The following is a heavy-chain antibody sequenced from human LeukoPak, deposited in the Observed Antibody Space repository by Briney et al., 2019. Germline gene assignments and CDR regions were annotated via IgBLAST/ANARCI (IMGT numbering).Heavy chain of an antibody. J-gene: IGHJ4*02. Sequence: PGGSLRLSCAASGFTFSSSSMRWVRQASGKGLEWVGRIKSKANSYATAYAASVKGRFTISRDDSKNTAYLQMNSLKTEDTAVYFCTRPGYSSSSGDYWGQGTMVTVSS. CDR2: IKSKANSYAT. CDR3: TRPGYSSSSGDY. V-gene: IGHV3-73*01. D-gene: IGHD6-6*01. CDR1: GFTFSSSS.